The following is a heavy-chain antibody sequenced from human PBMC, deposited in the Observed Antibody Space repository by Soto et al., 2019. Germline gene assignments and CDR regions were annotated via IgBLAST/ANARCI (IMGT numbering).Heavy chain of an antibody. V-gene: IGHV1-69*01. CDR2: ITPVFGTA. CDR1: ADTFNSYS. J-gene: IGHJ5*02. D-gene: IGHD4-17*01. Sequence: QVQLVQSGAEVKKPGSSVKVSCKASADTFNSYSLSWLRQAPGQRLEWLGGITPVFGTADYAQSFEDRLTITADDSTSTVYMELSSLRSDDTAGYYGARSLEGTTVTNRFDPWGQGALVTVSA. CDR3: ARSLEGTTVTNRFDP.